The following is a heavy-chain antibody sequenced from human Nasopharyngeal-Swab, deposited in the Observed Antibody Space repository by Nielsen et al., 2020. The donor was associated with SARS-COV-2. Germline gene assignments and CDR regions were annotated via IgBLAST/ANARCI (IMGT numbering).Heavy chain of an antibody. D-gene: IGHD3-22*01. J-gene: IGHJ3*02. CDR1: GGSISSGGYY. V-gene: IGHV4-31*03. Sequence: LRLSCTVSGGSISSGGYYWSWIRKHPGKGLEWIGYIYYSGSTYYNPSLKSRVTISVDTSKNQFSLKLSSVTAADTAVYYCARAMIVVVINAFDIWGQGTTVTVSS. CDR3: ARAMIVVVINAFDI. CDR2: IYYSGST.